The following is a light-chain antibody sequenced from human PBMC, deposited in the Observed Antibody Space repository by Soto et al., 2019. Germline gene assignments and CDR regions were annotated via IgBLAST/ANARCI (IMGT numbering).Light chain of an antibody. J-gene: IGKJ1*01. CDR2: DAS. CDR3: QQYNNWPRPT. Sequence: EIVLTQSPGTLSLSPGERGTLSCRASQSVSSSFLAWYQQKPGQAPRLLIYDASNRATGIPARFSGSGSGTEFTLTISSLQSEDFAVYYCQQYNNWPRPTFGQGTKVDIK. CDR1: QSVSSS. V-gene: IGKV3D-15*01.